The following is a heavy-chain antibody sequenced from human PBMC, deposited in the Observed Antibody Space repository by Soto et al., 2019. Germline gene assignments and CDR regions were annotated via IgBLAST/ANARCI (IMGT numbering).Heavy chain of an antibody. CDR2: IIPILGIA. V-gene: IGHV1-69*02. D-gene: IGHD2-2*01. Sequence: SVKASSQASGGTLSSYTISWVRQAPGQGLEWMGRIIPILGIATYAQKFQGRVTITADKSTSTAYMELSSLRSEDTAVYYCASVPAAMNYWGQGTLVTVSS. CDR3: ASVPAAMNY. J-gene: IGHJ4*02. CDR1: GGTLSSYT.